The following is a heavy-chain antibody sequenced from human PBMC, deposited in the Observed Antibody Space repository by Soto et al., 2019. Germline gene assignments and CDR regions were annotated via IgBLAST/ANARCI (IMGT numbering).Heavy chain of an antibody. V-gene: IGHV1-69*01. CDR1: GGIFSTYA. CDR2: IIPIFGTP. CDR3: ARDRDDYGSGNYYNRIDF. D-gene: IGHD3-10*01. J-gene: IGHJ4*02. Sequence: QVQLVQSGAEVTKPGSSVKVSCKAAGGIFSTYAISWLRQAPGQGLEGMGGIIPIFGTPNYAQRVQGRVTITADEATSTAYMEMSRLRSEDTAVYYCARDRDDYGSGNYYNRIDFWGQGTLVTVSS.